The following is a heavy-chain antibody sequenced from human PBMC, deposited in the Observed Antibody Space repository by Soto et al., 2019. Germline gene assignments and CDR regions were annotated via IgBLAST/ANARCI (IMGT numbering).Heavy chain of an antibody. CDR3: ASGPAARWFDP. V-gene: IGHV1-58*01. Sequence: LVQGACQTSGFTFTSAALEWVRQARGQRLEWIGWIVVGSGNTNYAQKFQERVTITRDMSTSTAYMELSSLRSEDTAVYYCASGPAARWFDPWGQGTLVTVSS. CDR2: IVVGSGNT. J-gene: IGHJ5*02. D-gene: IGHD6-6*01. CDR1: GFTFTSAA.